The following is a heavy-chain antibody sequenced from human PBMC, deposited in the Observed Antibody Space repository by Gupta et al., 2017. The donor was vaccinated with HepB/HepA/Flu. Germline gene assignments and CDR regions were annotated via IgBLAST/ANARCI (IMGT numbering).Heavy chain of an antibody. CDR1: GGSFSGYY. J-gene: IGHJ4*02. D-gene: IGHD2-2*01. V-gene: IGHV4-34*01. Sequence: QVQLQQWGAGLLKPSETLSLTCAVYGGSFSGYYWSWIRQPPGKGLEWIGEINHSGSTNYNPSLKSRVTISVDTSKNQFSLKLSSVTAADTAVYDCARRSVPATANYFDYWGQGTLVTVSS. CDR3: ARRSVPATANYFDY. CDR2: INHSGST.